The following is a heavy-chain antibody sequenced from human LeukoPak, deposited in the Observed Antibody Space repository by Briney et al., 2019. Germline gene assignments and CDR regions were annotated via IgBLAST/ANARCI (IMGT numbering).Heavy chain of an antibody. Sequence: SVKVSCKASGGTFSSYAISWVRQAPGQGLEWMGGIIPILGTANYAQKFQGRVTITADESTSTAYMELSSLRSEGTAVYYCATSVGVVPAASFDYWGQGTLATVSS. CDR2: IIPILGTA. J-gene: IGHJ4*02. CDR1: GGTFSSYA. D-gene: IGHD2-2*01. CDR3: ATSVGVVPAASFDY. V-gene: IGHV1-69*13.